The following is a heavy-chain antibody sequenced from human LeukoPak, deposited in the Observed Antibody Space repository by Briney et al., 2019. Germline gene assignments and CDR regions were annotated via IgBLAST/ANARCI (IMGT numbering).Heavy chain of an antibody. V-gene: IGHV4-4*09. CDR2: IYTSGST. CDR3: AREGSYYGSGSPPLDY. CDR1: GVSISSYY. D-gene: IGHD3-10*01. J-gene: IGHJ4*02. Sequence: SETLSLTCTVSGVSISSYYWSWIRQPPGKGLEWIGYIYTSGSTNYNPSLKSRVTISVDTSKNQFSLKLSSVTAADTAVYYCAREGSYYGSGSPPLDYWGQGTLVTVSS.